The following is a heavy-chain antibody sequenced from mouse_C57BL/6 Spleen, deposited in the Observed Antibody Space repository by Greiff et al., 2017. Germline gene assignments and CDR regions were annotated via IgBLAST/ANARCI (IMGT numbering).Heavy chain of an antibody. V-gene: IGHV1-42*01. CDR1: GYSFTGYY. J-gene: IGHJ2*01. CDR2: IHPSTGGT. Sequence: VHVKQSGPELVKPGASVKISCKASGYSFTGYYMNWVKQSPEKSLEWIGEIHPSTGGTTYHHKVKAKATLTVDKSSSTAYMQIKSLTSEDSAVYYCARGGAPWDYWGQGTTLTVSS. CDR3: ARGGAPWDY.